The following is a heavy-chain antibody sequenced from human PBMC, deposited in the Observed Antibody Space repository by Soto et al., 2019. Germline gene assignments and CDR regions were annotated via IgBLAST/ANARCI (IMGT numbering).Heavy chain of an antibody. V-gene: IGHV4-59*01. CDR3: ARSDGRY. Sequence: SETLSLTCTVSSGSISSYYWSWIRQPPGEGLQWIGYIHYSGSTKYNPSLKSRVTISVDTSKNQFSLKLSSVTAADTAVYYCARSDGRYWGQGTLVTVSS. J-gene: IGHJ4*02. CDR1: SGSISSYY. CDR2: IHYSGST.